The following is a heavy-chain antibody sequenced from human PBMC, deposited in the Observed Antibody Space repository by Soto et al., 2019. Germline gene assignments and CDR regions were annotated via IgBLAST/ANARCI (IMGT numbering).Heavy chain of an antibody. V-gene: IGHV4-30-2*01. J-gene: IGHJ3*02. CDR2: IYHSGST. CDR3: ARVGGGRYGGRSYDAFDI. D-gene: IGHD3-16*01. CDR1: GGYLSSGGYS. Sequence: PSETLSLTCAVAGGYLSSGGYSWSWIRQPPGKGLEWIGYIYHSGSTYYNPSLKSRVTISVDRSKNQFSLKLSSVTAADTAVYYCARVGGGRYGGRSYDAFDIWGQGTMVTVSS.